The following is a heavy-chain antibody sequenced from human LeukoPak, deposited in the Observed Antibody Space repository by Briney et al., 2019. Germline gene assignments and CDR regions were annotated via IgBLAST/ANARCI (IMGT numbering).Heavy chain of an antibody. CDR1: GGSISSGGYY. Sequence: PSQTLSLTCTVSGGSISSGGYYWSWIRQPPGKGLEWIGYIYHSGSTYYNPSLKSRVTISVDTSKNQFSLKLSSVTAADTAVYYCARKRYCSSTSCYTYYYYYMDVWGKGTTVTVSS. CDR3: ARKRYCSSTSCYTYYYYYMDV. CDR2: IYHSGST. J-gene: IGHJ6*03. D-gene: IGHD2-2*02. V-gene: IGHV4-30-2*01.